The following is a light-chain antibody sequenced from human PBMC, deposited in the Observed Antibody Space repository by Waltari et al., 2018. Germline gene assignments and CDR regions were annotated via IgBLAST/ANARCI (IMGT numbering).Light chain of an antibody. CDR1: QSVTSSY. CDR2: GAS. V-gene: IGKV3-20*01. CDR3: QQYGGSPAYT. Sequence: EIVLTQSPGSLSLSPGESATLSCRASQSVTSSYLAWYQQKPGQAPRLLIDGASSRATGIPDRFSGSGSWTDFTLTISRLEPEDCAVYYCQQYGGSPAYTFGQGTKLEIK. J-gene: IGKJ2*01.